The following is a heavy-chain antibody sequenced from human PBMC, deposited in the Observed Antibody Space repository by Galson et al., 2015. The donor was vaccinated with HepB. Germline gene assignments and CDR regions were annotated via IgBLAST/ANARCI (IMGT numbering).Heavy chain of an antibody. CDR3: ASGRDYDILTGYPFDF. CDR1: GYGSINYG. Sequence: VKVSCKASGYGSINYGINWVRQAPGQGLEWMGWISAYNGDTKYTQKVQGRVTMTIDTSTSTVYMELRSLRSDDTAVYYCASGRDYDILTGYPFDFWGQGTLVTVSS. D-gene: IGHD3-9*01. V-gene: IGHV1-18*01. J-gene: IGHJ4*02. CDR2: ISAYNGDT.